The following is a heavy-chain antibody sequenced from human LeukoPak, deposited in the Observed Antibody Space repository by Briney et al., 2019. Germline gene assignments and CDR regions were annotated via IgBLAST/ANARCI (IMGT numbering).Heavy chain of an antibody. CDR3: ARGYSSYYPDAFDI. D-gene: IGHD5-12*01. CDR2: MSFSGSST. V-gene: IGHV3-48*03. CDR1: GFTFSISA. J-gene: IGHJ3*02. Sequence: GGSLRLSCAASGFTFSISAMNWVRQAPGRGLEWVSYMSFSGSSTYYADSVKGRFTISRDNAKNSLYLQMNSLRAEDTAVYYCARGYSSYYPDAFDIWGQGTMVTVSS.